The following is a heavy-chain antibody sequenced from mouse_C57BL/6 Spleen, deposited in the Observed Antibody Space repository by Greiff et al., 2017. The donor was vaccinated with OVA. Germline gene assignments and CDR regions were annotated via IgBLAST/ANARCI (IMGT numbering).Heavy chain of an antibody. CDR1: GYTFTDYY. Sequence: VQLQQSGPELVKPGASVKISCKASGYTFTDYYMNWVKQSHGKSLEWIGDINPNNGGTSYNQKFKGKATLTVDKSSSTAYMELRSLTSEDSAVYYCARGELGPYFDDWGQGTTLTVSS. D-gene: IGHD4-1*01. CDR3: ARGELGPYFDD. V-gene: IGHV1-26*01. CDR2: INPNNGGT. J-gene: IGHJ2*01.